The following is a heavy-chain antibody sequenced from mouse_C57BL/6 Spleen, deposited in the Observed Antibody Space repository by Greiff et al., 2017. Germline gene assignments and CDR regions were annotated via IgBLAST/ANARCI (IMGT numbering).Heavy chain of an antibody. CDR3: ARLYYCCSSSYYAMDY. Sequence: VQLQQSDAELVKPGASVKISCKVSGYTFTDHTIYWMKQRPEQGLEWIGYIYPRAGSTKYNEKFKGKATLTADKSSSTAYMQLNSQTSDDAAVYFCARLYYCCSSSYYAMDYWGQGTSVPVSA. CDR2: IYPRAGST. V-gene: IGHV1-78*01. D-gene: IGHD1-1*01. CDR1: GYTFTDHT. J-gene: IGHJ4*01.